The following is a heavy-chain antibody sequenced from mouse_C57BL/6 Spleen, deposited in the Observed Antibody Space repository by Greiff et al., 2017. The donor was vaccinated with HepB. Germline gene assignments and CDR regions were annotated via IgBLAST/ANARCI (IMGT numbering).Heavy chain of an antibody. D-gene: IGHD1-1*01. J-gene: IGHJ1*03. CDR1: GYAFSSSW. V-gene: IGHV1-82*01. CDR3: ASSITTVVAALSV. CDR2: IYPGDGDT. Sequence: QVQLQQSGPELVKPGASVKISCKASGYAFSSSWMNWVKQRPGKGLEWIGRIYPGDGDTNYNGKFKGKATLTADKSSSTAYMQLSRLTSEDSAVYFCASSITTVVAALSVWGTGTTVTVSS.